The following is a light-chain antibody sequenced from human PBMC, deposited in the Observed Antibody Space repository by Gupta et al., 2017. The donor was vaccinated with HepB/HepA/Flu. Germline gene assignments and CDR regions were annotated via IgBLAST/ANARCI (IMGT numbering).Light chain of an antibody. CDR1: SSDVGGYNY. V-gene: IGLV2-14*03. CDR3: SSYTSSTRV. CDR2: DVS. Sequence: QSALTQPASVSGSPGQSITISCTGTSSDVGGYNYVSWYQQHPGKAHKLMIYDVSNRPSGVSNRFSGSKSGTTASLTISGLQAEDEADYYCSSYTSSTRVFGTGTKLTVL. J-gene: IGLJ1*01.